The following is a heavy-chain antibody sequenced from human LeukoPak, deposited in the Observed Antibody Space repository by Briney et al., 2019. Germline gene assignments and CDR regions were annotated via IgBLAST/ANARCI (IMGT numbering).Heavy chain of an antibody. CDR3: ARVSTSGYRDWLDP. V-gene: IGHV1-2*02. J-gene: IGHJ5*02. Sequence: AASVKVSCKTSGYTFADYYIHWVRQAPGQGLEWMGWIYPKSGGTNSAQKFQGRVTMTRDTSISTAHMELSRLRFDDTAVYYCARVSTSGYRDWLDPWGQGTLVTVSS. D-gene: IGHD3-9*01. CDR1: GYTFADYY. CDR2: IYPKSGGT.